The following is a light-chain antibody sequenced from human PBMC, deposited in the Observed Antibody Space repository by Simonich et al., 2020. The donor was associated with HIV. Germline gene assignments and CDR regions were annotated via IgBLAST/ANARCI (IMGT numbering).Light chain of an antibody. CDR3: LQFNSFPYT. CDR1: QGISSA. J-gene: IGKJ2*01. CDR2: DAS. V-gene: IGKV1-13*02. Sequence: AIQLTQSPSSLSASVGDRVTIPCRASQGISSALAWYQQKPGKAPKLLIYDASSLESGVPSRFSGSGSGTDFTLTISSLQPEDFATYYCLQFNSFPYTFGLGTKLEIK.